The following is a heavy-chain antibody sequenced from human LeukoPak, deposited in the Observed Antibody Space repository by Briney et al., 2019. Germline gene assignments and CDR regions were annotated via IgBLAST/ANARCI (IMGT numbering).Heavy chain of an antibody. CDR1: GFTFSIYG. Sequence: GGSLRLSCAASGFTFSIYGMSWVRQAPGKGLEWVAVISYDGSNKYYADSVKGRFTISRDNPKNTLYLQMNSLRAEDTAVYYCARVVAAAAYFDYWGQGTLVTVSS. CDR3: ARVVAAAAYFDY. CDR2: ISYDGSNK. V-gene: IGHV3-30*03. J-gene: IGHJ4*02. D-gene: IGHD6-13*01.